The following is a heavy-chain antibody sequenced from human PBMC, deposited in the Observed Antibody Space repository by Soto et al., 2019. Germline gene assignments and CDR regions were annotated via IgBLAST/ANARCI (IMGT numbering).Heavy chain of an antibody. CDR2: INPSGGST. Sequence: ASVKVSCKASGYTITSYDLHWVRQAPGQGLEWMGIINPSGGSTGYAQKFQGRVTLTREMYTSTVYMELSSLRSDDTAVYYCARDRSDAKVWGRYPLGRGAFDIWGQGPLVTVSS. V-gene: IGHV1-46*01. CDR3: ARDRSDAKVWGRYPLGRGAFDI. CDR1: GYTITSYD. J-gene: IGHJ3*02. D-gene: IGHD3-16*01.